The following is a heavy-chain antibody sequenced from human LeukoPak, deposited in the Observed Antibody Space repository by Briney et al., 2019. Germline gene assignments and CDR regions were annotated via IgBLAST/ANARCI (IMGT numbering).Heavy chain of an antibody. Sequence: PGRSLRLSCAPSGFTFSSYAMHWVRQAPGKGLEWVAVIWFDGSNKYYADSVKGRFTISRDNPKKTLYLQMNSLTAEDTAVYYCARDSLASSSYLDYWGQGTLVTVSS. V-gene: IGHV3-33*01. CDR1: GFTFSSYA. D-gene: IGHD6-6*01. CDR2: IWFDGSNK. CDR3: ARDSLASSSYLDY. J-gene: IGHJ4*02.